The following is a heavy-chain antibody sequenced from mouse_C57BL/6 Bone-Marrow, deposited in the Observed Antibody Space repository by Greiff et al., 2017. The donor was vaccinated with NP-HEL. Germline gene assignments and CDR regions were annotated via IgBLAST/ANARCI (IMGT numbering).Heavy chain of an antibody. CDR3: ARFYYYDY. J-gene: IGHJ2*01. D-gene: IGHD1-1*01. CDR2: IYPGSGST. Sequence: VQLQQPGAELVKPGASVKMSCKASGYTFTSYWITWVKQRPGQGLEWIGDIYPGSGSTNYNEKFKSKATLTVDTSSSTSYMQLSSLSSEDSSVSYCARFYYYDYWGQGTTLTVSS. V-gene: IGHV1-55*01. CDR1: GYTFTSYW.